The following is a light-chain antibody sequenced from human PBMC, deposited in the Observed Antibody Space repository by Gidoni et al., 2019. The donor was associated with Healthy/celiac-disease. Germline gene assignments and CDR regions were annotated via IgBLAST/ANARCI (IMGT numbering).Light chain of an antibody. CDR1: QSVLYSSNDKNY. V-gene: IGKV4-1*01. Sequence: DIVMPHSPDSLAVSLGERATINGKASQSVLYSSNDKNYLAWYQQKPGHPPKLLIYWASTRESGVPDRVSGSGSGTDFTLTISSLQAGDVAGYYCQQYYSTPFTFXPXTKVDIK. CDR3: QQYYSTPFT. CDR2: WAS. J-gene: IGKJ3*01.